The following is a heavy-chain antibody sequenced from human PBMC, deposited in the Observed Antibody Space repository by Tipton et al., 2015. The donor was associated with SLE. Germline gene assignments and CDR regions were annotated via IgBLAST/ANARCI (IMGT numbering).Heavy chain of an antibody. CDR1: GFSFSKFA. CDR3: AKKAFSDSSVLYQGPFDF. J-gene: IGHJ3*01. Sequence: SLRLSCAASGFSFSKFAMTWVRQAPGKGLEWVSGISGSGTTTYYTDSVKGRFAISRDNAKDTLYLQMNSLRAEDAAIYFCAKKAFSDSSVLYQGPFDFWGQGTMVTVSS. CDR2: ISGSGTTT. V-gene: IGHV3-23*01. D-gene: IGHD3-22*01.